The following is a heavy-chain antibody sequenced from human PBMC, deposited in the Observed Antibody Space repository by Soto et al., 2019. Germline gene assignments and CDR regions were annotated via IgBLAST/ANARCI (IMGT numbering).Heavy chain of an antibody. CDR2: IYSGGST. V-gene: IGHV3-66*01. CDR1: GFTVSSNY. D-gene: IGHD5-12*01. Sequence: GESLKISCAASGFTVSSNYMSWVRQAPGKGLEWVSVIYSGGSTYYADSVKGRFTISRDNSKNTLYLQMNSLRAEDTAVYYCARAKNVDIVATIPYYFDYWGQGTLVTVSS. J-gene: IGHJ4*02. CDR3: ARAKNVDIVATIPYYFDY.